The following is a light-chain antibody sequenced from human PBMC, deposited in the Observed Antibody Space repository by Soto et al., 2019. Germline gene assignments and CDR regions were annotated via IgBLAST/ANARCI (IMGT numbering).Light chain of an antibody. CDR1: QNIHIN. CDR3: QQYEGWPRT. V-gene: IGKV3-15*01. J-gene: IGKJ2*01. CDR2: GVT. Sequence: EIVMTQFPDTLSVSPGDTATLSCRSSQNIHINLAWYQQKPGQAPTLLIYGVTARAPGVPARFSGSGSGTDFPLTSRSVQSGDFGVFYCQQYEGWPRTFGLGTKVEIQ.